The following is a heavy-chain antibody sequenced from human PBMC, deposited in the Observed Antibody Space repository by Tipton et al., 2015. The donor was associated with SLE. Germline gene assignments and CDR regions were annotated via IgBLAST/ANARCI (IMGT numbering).Heavy chain of an antibody. V-gene: IGHV3-23*01. CDR3: ARNGGNYYMDV. CDR2: ISGGSDIT. D-gene: IGHD3-16*01. CDR1: GFTFSSYS. Sequence: SLRLSCAASGFTFSSYSMTWVRQAPGKALEWVSIISGGSDITNYADSVKGRFTISRDNSKNTLYLEMRSLRAEDTAVFYCARNGGNYYMDVWGKGTTVTVSS. J-gene: IGHJ6*03.